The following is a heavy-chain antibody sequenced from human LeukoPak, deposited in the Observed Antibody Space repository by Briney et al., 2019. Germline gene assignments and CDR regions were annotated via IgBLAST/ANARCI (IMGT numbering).Heavy chain of an antibody. CDR3: ARDDYGDYTFPH. CDR2: IHYSGST. J-gene: IGHJ1*01. Sequence: SETLSLTCAVSGGSISSYYWSWIWQPPGKGLQWIGYIHYSGSTNYNPSLKSRGTISVDTSKNQFSLKMTSVTAADTALYYCARDDYGDYTFPHWSQGTLVTVSS. D-gene: IGHD4-17*01. V-gene: IGHV4-59*01. CDR1: GGSISSYY.